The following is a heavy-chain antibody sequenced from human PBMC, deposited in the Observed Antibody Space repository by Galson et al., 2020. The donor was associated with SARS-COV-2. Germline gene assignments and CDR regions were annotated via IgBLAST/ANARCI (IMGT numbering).Heavy chain of an antibody. J-gene: IGHJ6*02. CDR1: GGSISSGGYY. CDR2: IYYSGST. V-gene: IGHV4-31*03. CDR3: TTDGVVGAIRYYYYYYGMDV. D-gene: IGHD1-26*01. Sequence: ASETLSLTCTVSGGSISSGGYYWSWIRQHPGKGLEWIGYIYYSGSTYYNPSLKSRVTISVDTSKNQFSLKLSSVTAADTAVYYCTTDGVVGAIRYYYYYYGMDVWGQGTTVTVSS.